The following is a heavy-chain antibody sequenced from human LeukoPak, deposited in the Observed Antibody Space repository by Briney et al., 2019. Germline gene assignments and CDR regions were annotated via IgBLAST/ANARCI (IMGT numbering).Heavy chain of an antibody. CDR1: GGSISSSSYY. J-gene: IGHJ5*02. V-gene: IGHV4-39*07. CDR2: IYYSGST. CDR3: ASIRGATAIDP. D-gene: IGHD1-26*01. Sequence: PSETLSLTCTVSGGSISSSSYYWGWIRQPPGKGLEWIGSIYYSGSTYYNPSLKSRVTISVDTSKNQFSLKLSSVTAADTAVYYCASIRGATAIDPWGQGTLVTVSS.